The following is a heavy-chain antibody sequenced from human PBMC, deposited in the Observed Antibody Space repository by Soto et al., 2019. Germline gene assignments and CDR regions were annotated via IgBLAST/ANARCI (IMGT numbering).Heavy chain of an antibody. Sequence: GGSLRLSCAASGFTFSSYGMHWVRQAPGKGLEWVAVISYDGSNKYYADSVKGRFTISRDNSKNTLYLQMNSLRAEDTAVYYCAKDPIEGIAARRTYFDYWGQGTLVTVSS. D-gene: IGHD6-6*01. V-gene: IGHV3-30*18. J-gene: IGHJ4*02. CDR3: AKDPIEGIAARRTYFDY. CDR2: ISYDGSNK. CDR1: GFTFSSYG.